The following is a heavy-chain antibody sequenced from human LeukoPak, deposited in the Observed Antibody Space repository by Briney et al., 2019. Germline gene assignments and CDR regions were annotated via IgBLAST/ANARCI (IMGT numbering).Heavy chain of an antibody. CDR3: ARDKLGLGELSLYDE. D-gene: IGHD3-16*02. Sequence: ASVKVSCKASGYTLTGHSMHWVRQAPGQGLEWTGWMNPNSGGTKYTRKFQGRVTMTRDTSISTAYMELSRLTSDDTAMYYCARDKLGLGELSLYDEWGQGTQVTVSS. J-gene: IGHJ4*02. CDR2: MNPNSGGT. CDR1: GYTLTGHS. V-gene: IGHV1-2*02.